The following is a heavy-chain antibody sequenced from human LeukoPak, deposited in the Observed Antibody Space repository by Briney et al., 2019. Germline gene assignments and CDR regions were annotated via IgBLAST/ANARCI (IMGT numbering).Heavy chain of an antibody. V-gene: IGHV1-2*02. Sequence: ASVKVSCKASGYTFSDYYLHWVRQAPGQGLEWMGWINPNTGGTHYAQKFQGRVTMARDTSISTAYMELSSLRSDDTAVYYCAREGDYDSSGHTGNWFDPWGQGTLVTVSS. CDR3: AREGDYDSSGHTGNWFDP. D-gene: IGHD3-22*01. CDR1: GYTFSDYY. CDR2: INPNTGGT. J-gene: IGHJ5*02.